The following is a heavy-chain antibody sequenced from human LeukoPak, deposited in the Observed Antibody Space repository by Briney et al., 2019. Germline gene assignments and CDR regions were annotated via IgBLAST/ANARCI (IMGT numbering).Heavy chain of an antibody. D-gene: IGHD1-26*01. CDR2: ISPYDGNT. Sequence: ASVKVSCKASGYSFTSFGITWVRQAPGRGLGWMGWISPYDGNTNYAQNLQGRVTMTTDTSTTTAYMDLRSLRFDDTAVYYCARTRPTWEGWGFDYWGQGTLVTVSS. CDR3: ARTRPTWEGWGFDY. CDR1: GYSFTSFG. J-gene: IGHJ4*02. V-gene: IGHV1-18*01.